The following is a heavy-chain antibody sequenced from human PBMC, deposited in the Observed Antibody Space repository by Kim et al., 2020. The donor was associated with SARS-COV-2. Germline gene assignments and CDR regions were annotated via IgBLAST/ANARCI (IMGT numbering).Heavy chain of an antibody. D-gene: IGHD3-3*01. CDR2: SIPIFGTA. CDR1: GGTFSSYA. V-gene: IGHV1-69*13. Sequence: SVKVSCKASGGTFSSYAISWVRQAPGQGLEWMGGSIPIFGTANYAQKFQGRVTITADESTSAAYMELSSLRSEDTAVYYCARDIINSITIFGVVRPPMGFEYWGQGTLFTVSS. J-gene: IGHJ4*02. CDR3: ARDIINSITIFGVVRPPMGFEY.